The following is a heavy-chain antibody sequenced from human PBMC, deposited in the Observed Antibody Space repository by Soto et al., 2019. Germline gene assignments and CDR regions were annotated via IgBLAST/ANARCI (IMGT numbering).Heavy chain of an antibody. CDR3: ARGWGYCSGGSCPQSDY. CDR2: MNPNSGNT. CDR1: GGTFSSYA. Sequence: GASVKVSCKASGGTFSSYAISWVRQAPGQGLEWMGWMNPNSGNTGYAQKFQGRVTMTRNTSISTAYMELSSLRSEDTAVYYCARGWGYCSGGSCPQSDYWGQGTLVTSPQ. V-gene: IGHV1-8*02. D-gene: IGHD2-15*01. J-gene: IGHJ4*02.